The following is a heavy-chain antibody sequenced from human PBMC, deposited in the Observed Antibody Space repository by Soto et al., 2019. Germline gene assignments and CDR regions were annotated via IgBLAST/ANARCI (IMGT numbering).Heavy chain of an antibody. CDR2: ITHSGST. D-gene: IGHD2-8*02. Sequence: QVQLQQWGAGLLKPSETLSLTCAVYGGSFSGYYWTWIRQPPGTGLGWIGEITHSGSTNYNPSLKSRVTISVDTSKNQFYLKLTSVTAADTAVYYCARDKITGLFDYWGQGTLVTVSS. CDR1: GGSFSGYY. V-gene: IGHV4-34*01. CDR3: ARDKITGLFDY. J-gene: IGHJ4*02.